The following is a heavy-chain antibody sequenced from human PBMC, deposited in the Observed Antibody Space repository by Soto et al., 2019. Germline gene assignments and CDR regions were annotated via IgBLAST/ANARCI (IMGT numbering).Heavy chain of an antibody. CDR2: INHSGNT. V-gene: IGHV4-34*01. CDR3: ARHNYDGSGYYYYYYGMDV. Sequence: QVQLQQWGAGLLKPSETLSLTCAVYGGSFSGYYWSWIRQPPGKGLEWFGEINHSGNTNYNPAHNRRAATPVDTSKNQFTLTLRSVTAADTAVYYCARHNYDGSGYYYYYYGMDVWGQGTTVTVS. D-gene: IGHD3-22*01. J-gene: IGHJ6*02. CDR1: GGSFSGYY.